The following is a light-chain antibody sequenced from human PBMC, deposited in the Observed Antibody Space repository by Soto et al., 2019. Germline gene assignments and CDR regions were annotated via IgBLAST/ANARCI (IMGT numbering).Light chain of an antibody. CDR3: QQSYTNPGT. Sequence: DIQMTQSPSSLPASVGDSVTITCRASQAINKYLNWYQHKAGQAPKLLIYGASSLHKGVPARFRGSGAGTFFTLSISSLQPEDFATYYCQQSYTNPGTFGRGTTVEIK. CDR2: GAS. V-gene: IGKV1-39*01. J-gene: IGKJ1*01. CDR1: QAINKY.